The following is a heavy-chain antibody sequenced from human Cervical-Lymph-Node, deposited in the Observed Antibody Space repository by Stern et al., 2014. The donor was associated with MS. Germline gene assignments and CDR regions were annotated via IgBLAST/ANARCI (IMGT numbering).Heavy chain of an antibody. D-gene: IGHD3-22*01. J-gene: IGHJ6*02. CDR2: IMPVFGTS. CDR1: GGTFTNYA. Sequence: QVQLVESGAELKKPGSSVKVSCKAPGGTFTNYAFTWVRQAPGQALDWMGGIMPVFGTSNYAQKFRGRVTITADKSTSTAYMELSSLRSEDTAVYYCARTYYFDDSGYYYPHYYYGMDVWGQGTTVTVSS. CDR3: ARTYYFDDSGYYYPHYYYGMDV. V-gene: IGHV1-69*06.